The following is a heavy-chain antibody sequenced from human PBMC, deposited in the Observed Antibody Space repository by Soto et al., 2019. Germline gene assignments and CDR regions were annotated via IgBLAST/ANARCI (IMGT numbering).Heavy chain of an antibody. V-gene: IGHV3-62*04. J-gene: IGHJ4*02. CDR2: ISTSGDTV. CDR3: ARGGSPSDY. D-gene: IGHD3-10*01. Sequence: PGGSLRLSCAASGFTFSSSAMHWVHQAPGKGLEWVSVISTSGDTVLYTDSVKGRFTISRDNAKNSLYLQMNSLRAEDTAVYYCARGGSPSDYWGQGTLVTVSS. CDR1: GFTFSSSA.